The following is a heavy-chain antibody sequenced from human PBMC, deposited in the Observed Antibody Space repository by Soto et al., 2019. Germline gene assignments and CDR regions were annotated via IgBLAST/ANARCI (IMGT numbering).Heavy chain of an antibody. J-gene: IGHJ4*02. Sequence: SVKVSCKASGGTFSSYAISWVRQAPGQGLEWMGGIIPIFGTANYAQKFQGRVTITADKSTSTAYMELSSLRSEDTAVYYCARDRYYGSGSYPPDYWGQGPLVTVSS. V-gene: IGHV1-69*06. CDR1: GGTFSSYA. CDR3: ARDRYYGSGSYPPDY. CDR2: IIPIFGTA. D-gene: IGHD3-10*01.